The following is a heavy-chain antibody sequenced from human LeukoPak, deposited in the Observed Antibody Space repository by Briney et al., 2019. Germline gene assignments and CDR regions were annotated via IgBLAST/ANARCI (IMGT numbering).Heavy chain of an antibody. D-gene: IGHD6-13*01. CDR1: GYTLTDYY. Sequence: ASVKVSCKASGYTLTDYYIHWVRQAPGQGLEWMGWISAYNGNTNYAQKLQGRVTMTTDTSTSTAYMELRSLRSDDTAVYYCARDSSGAAAGLRYYYMDVWGKGTTVTISS. CDR2: ISAYNGNT. J-gene: IGHJ6*03. V-gene: IGHV1-18*04. CDR3: ARDSSGAAAGLRYYYMDV.